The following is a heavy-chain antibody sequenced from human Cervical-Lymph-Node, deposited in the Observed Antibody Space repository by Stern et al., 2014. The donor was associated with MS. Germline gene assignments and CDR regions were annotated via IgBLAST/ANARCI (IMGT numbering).Heavy chain of an antibody. CDR3: ARLSYDSTFDY. V-gene: IGHV3-13*01. CDR1: GFTFSSYD. J-gene: IGHJ4*02. Sequence: EVQLLESGGGLVQPGGSLRLSCAASGFTFSSYDMHWVRQVVGKGLEWVSAIGSAGDTYYPDSVKGRFTISRENAKRSLYLQMNGLRAGDTAVYYCARLSYDSTFDYWGQGTLVTVSS. D-gene: IGHD3-22*01. CDR2: IGSAGDT.